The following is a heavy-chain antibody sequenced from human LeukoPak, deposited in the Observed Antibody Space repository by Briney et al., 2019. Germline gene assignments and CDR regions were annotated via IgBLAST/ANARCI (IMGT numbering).Heavy chain of an antibody. Sequence: SETLSLTCTVSGGSISSYYWSWIRQPPGKGLEWIGHIYYSGSTNYNPSLKSRVTISVDTSKNQFSLKLSSVTAADTAVYYCARGHYDSSGYLDYWGQGTLVTVSS. CDR2: IYYSGST. V-gene: IGHV4-59*01. CDR3: ARGHYDSSGYLDY. CDR1: GGSISSYY. D-gene: IGHD3-22*01. J-gene: IGHJ4*02.